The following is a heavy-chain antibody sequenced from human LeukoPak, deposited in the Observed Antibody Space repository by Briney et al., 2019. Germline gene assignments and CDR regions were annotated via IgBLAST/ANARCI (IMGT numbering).Heavy chain of an antibody. V-gene: IGHV4-34*01. CDR3: ARGSNDYSNPIDY. CDR2: INHSGST. J-gene: IGHJ4*02. CDR1: GGSFSGYY. D-gene: IGHD4-11*01. Sequence: PSETLSLTCAVYGGSFSGYYWSWIRQPPGKGLEWIGEINHSGSTNYNPPLKSRVTISVDTSKNQFSLKLSSVTAADTAVYYCARGSNDYSNPIDYWGQGTLVTVSS.